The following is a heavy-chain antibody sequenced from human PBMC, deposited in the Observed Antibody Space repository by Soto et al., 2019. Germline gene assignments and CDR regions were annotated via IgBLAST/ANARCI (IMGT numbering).Heavy chain of an antibody. Sequence: GGSLRLSCAGSGFPFSTFAMSWVRQAPGKGLEWLSSITNSGSFTFDADSVRGRFTITRDNSKNTLYLLMDSLRVEDTAVYYCARLTPATDCWGQGTPVTVSS. CDR2: ITNSGSFT. J-gene: IGHJ4*02. CDR1: GFPFSTFA. CDR3: ARLTPATDC. D-gene: IGHD2-2*01. V-gene: IGHV3-23*01.